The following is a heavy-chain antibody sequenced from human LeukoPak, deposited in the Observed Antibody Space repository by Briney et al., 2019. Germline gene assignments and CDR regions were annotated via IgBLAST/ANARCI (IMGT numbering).Heavy chain of an antibody. CDR3: ARVEYISGYSHIY. D-gene: IGHD3-22*01. CDR2: MNPNSGNT. CDR1: GYTFTSYD. V-gene: IGHV1-8*01. J-gene: IGHJ4*02. Sequence: ASVKVSCKASGYTFTSYDINWVRQATGQGLEWMGWMNPNSGNTGYAQKFQGRVTMTRNIFISTACMELSSLRSEDTAVYYCARVEYISGYSHIYWGQGTLVTVSS.